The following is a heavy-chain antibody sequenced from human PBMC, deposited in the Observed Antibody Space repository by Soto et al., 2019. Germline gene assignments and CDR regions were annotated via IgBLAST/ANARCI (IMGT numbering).Heavy chain of an antibody. CDR2: ISGSGGST. V-gene: IGHV3-23*01. J-gene: IGHJ5*02. CDR1: GFTFSSYA. Sequence: EVQLLESGGGLVQPGGSLRLSCAASGFTFSSYAMSWVRQAPGKGLEWVSAISGSGGSTYYADSVKGRFTISRDNSKNTLYLQMNGLRAEDTAVYYCATDPYDSSGYLNWFDPWGQGTLVTVSA. D-gene: IGHD3-22*01. CDR3: ATDPYDSSGYLNWFDP.